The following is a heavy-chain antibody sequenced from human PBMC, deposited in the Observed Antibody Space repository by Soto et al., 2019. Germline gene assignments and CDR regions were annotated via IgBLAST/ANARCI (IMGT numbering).Heavy chain of an antibody. D-gene: IGHD4-17*01. CDR2: IYYSGST. CDR3: ARAPGGYGDYG. Sequence: SETLSLTCTVSGGSISSYYWSWIRQPPGKGLEWIGYIYYSGSTNYNPSLKSRVTISVDTSKNQFSLKLSSVTAADTAVYYCARAPGGYGDYGWGQGTLVTVSS. CDR1: GGSISSYY. V-gene: IGHV4-59*01. J-gene: IGHJ4*02.